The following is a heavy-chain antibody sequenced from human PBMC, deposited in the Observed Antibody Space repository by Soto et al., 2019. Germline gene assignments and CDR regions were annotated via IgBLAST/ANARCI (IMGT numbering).Heavy chain of an antibody. CDR1: GFTVSSNY. V-gene: IGHV3-53*01. J-gene: IGHJ6*02. CDR2: IYSGGST. D-gene: IGHD2-21*02. Sequence: GGSLRLSCAASGFTVSSNYMSWVRQAPGKGLEWVSVIYSGGSTYYADSVKGRFTISRDNSKNTLYLQMNSLRAGDTAVYYCARDAVVVTASIYYYYGMDVWGQGTTVTVSS. CDR3: ARDAVVVTASIYYYYGMDV.